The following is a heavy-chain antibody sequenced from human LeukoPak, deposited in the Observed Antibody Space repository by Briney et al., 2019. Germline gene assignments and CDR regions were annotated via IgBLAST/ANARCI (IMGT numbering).Heavy chain of an antibody. Sequence: GGSLRLSCAASGFTISSYDIHWVRQTTGKGLEWVSAIGTAGDTYYIGSVKGRFTISRENAKNSLYLQMNSLRVEDTAVYYCGREWAVDFWGQGTLVTVSS. J-gene: IGHJ4*02. CDR3: GREWAVDF. V-gene: IGHV3-13*01. CDR2: IGTAGDT. CDR1: GFTISSYD.